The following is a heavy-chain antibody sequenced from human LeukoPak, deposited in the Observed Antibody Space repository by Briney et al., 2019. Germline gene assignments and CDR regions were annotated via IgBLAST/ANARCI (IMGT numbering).Heavy chain of an antibody. CDR2: MYYSGHT. V-gene: IGHV4-39*01. J-gene: IGHJ1*01. CDR1: GGSISSSYYY. Sequence: SETLSLTCTVSGGSISSSYYYWGWNRQPPGKGLEWIGSMYYSGHTYYSPSLQSRVTISVDTSKNQFSLRLSSVTAADTAVYFCAGRLEDIVVAVPANQNGAEYFQRWGQGTLVTVSS. D-gene: IGHD2-15*01. CDR3: AGRLEDIVVAVPANQNGAEYFQR.